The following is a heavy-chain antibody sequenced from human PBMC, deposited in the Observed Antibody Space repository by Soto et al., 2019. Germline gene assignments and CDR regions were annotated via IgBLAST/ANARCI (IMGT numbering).Heavy chain of an antibody. Sequence: QVQLVQSGDEVRKPGSSVKVSCKASGYIFVNYGIAWVRQAPGQGLEWMGWISPYSGNTHYARKVQGRLTMTTDSCTSTADMDLGSLKFDDWAVDYCAMEYNYVTPTPQDVWGQGRTVTVSS. V-gene: IGHV1-18*01. D-gene: IGHD3-16*01. CDR3: AMEYNYVTPTPQDV. CDR1: GYIFVNYG. CDR2: ISPYSGNT. J-gene: IGHJ6*02.